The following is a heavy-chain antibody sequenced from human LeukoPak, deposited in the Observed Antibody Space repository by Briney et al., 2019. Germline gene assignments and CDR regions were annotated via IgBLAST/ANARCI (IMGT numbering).Heavy chain of an antibody. V-gene: IGHV4-34*01. CDR3: ARDPPGSRMTTVTTGGWFDP. J-gene: IGHJ5*02. Sequence: PSETLSLTCAVYGGSFSGYYWSWIRQPPGKGLEWIGEINHSGSTNYNPSLKSRVTISVDTSKNQFSLKLSSVTAADTAVYYCARDPPGSRMTTVTTGGWFDPWGQGTLVTVSS. D-gene: IGHD4-11*01. CDR1: GGSFSGYY. CDR2: INHSGST.